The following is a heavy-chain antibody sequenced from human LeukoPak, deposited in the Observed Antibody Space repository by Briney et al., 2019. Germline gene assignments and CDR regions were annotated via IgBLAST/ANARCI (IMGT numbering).Heavy chain of an antibody. J-gene: IGHJ3*02. D-gene: IGHD1-26*01. V-gene: IGHV5-51*01. CDR3: ARQWGRPFDI. CDR2: IYPGDSDT. CDR1: GYSFTNFW. Sequence: GESLKISCKGSGYSFTNFWIGWVRQMPGKGLEWMGIIYPGDSDTTYSPSFQGQVTISADKSTSTAYLQWSSLKASDTAMYYCARQWGRPFDIWGQGTMATVSS.